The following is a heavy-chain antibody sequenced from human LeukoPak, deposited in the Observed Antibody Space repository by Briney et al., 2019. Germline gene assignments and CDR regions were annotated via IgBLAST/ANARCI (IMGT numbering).Heavy chain of an antibody. J-gene: IGHJ4*02. CDR1: GYTFTSYG. CDR3: ARDRDTMVRVVPDY. V-gene: IGHV1-18*01. D-gene: IGHD3-10*01. CDR2: ISAYNGNT. Sequence: ASVKVSCKASGYTFTSYGISWVRQAPGQGLEWMGWISAYNGNTNYAQKLQGRVTMTTDISTSTAYMELRSLRSDDTAVYYCARDRDTMVRVVPDYWGQGTLVTVSS.